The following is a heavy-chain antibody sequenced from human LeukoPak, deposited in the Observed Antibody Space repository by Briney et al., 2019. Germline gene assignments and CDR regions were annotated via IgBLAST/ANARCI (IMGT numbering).Heavy chain of an antibody. CDR1: GYTLTELS. Sequence: ASVKVSCKVSGYTLTELSMHWVRQAPGKGLEWLGGFDPEDGETIYAQKFQGRVTMTEDTSTDTAYMELSSLRSEDTAVYYCATVRTGYPHDAFDIWGQGTVVTVSS. D-gene: IGHD3/OR15-3a*01. J-gene: IGHJ3*02. CDR3: ATVRTGYPHDAFDI. CDR2: FDPEDGET. V-gene: IGHV1-24*01.